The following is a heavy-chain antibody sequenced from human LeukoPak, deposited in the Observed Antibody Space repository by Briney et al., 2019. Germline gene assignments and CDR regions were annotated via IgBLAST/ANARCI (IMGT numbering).Heavy chain of an antibody. V-gene: IGHV3-30*18. J-gene: IGHJ4*02. CDR1: GFTFSDYD. D-gene: IGHD3-10*01. Sequence: GGSLRLSCAGSGFTFSDYDMHWVRQAPGKGLEWVAVISHDGSGKYSADSVKGRFIISRDNSMITLYLQMSSLRPDDTAIYYCAKERKDEWFGXYDFDQWGQGTLVTVSS. CDR2: ISHDGSGK. CDR3: AKERKDEWFGXYDFDQ.